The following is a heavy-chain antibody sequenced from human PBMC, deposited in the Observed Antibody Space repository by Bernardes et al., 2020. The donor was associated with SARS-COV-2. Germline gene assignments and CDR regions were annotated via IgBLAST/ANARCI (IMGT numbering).Heavy chain of an antibody. CDR3: ARGAHYSSSWYGSSSHWFDP. Sequence: ASVKVSCKASGYTFIDYYIHWVRQAPGQGLEWMGWISAYNGNTNYAQKLQGRVTMTTDTSTSTAYMELRSLRSDDTAVYYCARGAHYSSSWYGSSSHWFDPWGQGTLVTVSS. V-gene: IGHV1-18*04. CDR2: ISAYNGNT. D-gene: IGHD6-13*01. CDR1: GYTFIDYY. J-gene: IGHJ5*02.